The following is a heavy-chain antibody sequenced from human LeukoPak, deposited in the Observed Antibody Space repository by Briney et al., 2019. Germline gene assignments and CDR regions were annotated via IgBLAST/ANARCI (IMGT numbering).Heavy chain of an antibody. D-gene: IGHD6-6*01. CDR1: GDSVSSNSAA. V-gene: IGHV6-1*01. Sequence: SQTLSLTCAISGDSVSSNSAAWNWIRQSPSRGLEWLGRTYYRSKWYNDYAVSVKSRITINPDTSKNQFSLQLNSVTPEDTAVYYCARDRMFRVYSSSFENNWFDPWGQGTLVTVSS. CDR2: TYYRSKWYN. J-gene: IGHJ5*02. CDR3: ARDRMFRVYSSSFENNWFDP.